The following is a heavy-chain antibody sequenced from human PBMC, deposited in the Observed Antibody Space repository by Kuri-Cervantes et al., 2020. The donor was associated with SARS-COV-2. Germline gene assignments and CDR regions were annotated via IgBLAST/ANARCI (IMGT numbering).Heavy chain of an antibody. CDR2: IYYSGST. V-gene: IGHV4-59*01. Sequence: SETLSLTCTVSGGSISSNYWSWIRQPPGKGLEWIDYIYYSGSTNYSPSLKSRVAISVDTSKNQFSLKLSSVTAADTAVYYCAREGLQGVGWFDPWGQGTTVTVSS. J-gene: IGHJ5*01. D-gene: IGHD4-11*01. CDR1: GGSISSNY. CDR3: AREGLQGVGWFDP.